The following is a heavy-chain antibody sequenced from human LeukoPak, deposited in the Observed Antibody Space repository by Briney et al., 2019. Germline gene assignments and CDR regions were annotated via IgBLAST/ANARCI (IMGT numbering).Heavy chain of an antibody. CDR3: AGGGYCSSTSCPLDY. J-gene: IGHJ4*02. V-gene: IGHV1-2*02. D-gene: IGHD2-2*03. Sequence: SVKVSCKASGYTFTGYYMHWVRQAPGQGLEWMGWINPNSGGTNYAQKFQGRVTMTRDTSISTAYMELSRLRSDDTAVYYCAGGGYCSSTSCPLDYWGQGTLVTVSS. CDR2: INPNSGGT. CDR1: GYTFTGYY.